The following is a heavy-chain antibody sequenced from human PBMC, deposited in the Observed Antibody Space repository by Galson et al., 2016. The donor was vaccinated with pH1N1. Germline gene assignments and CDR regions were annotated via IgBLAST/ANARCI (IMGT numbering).Heavy chain of an antibody. J-gene: IGHJ6*02. V-gene: IGHV3-48*01. Sequence: SLRLSCAASGLTFSSYSMNWVRQAPGKGLEWVSYISSSSTIYYADSVKGRFTISRDNAKNSLYLQMDSLRAEDTAVYYCARVNHYYYYGMDVWGQGATVTVSS. D-gene: IGHD1-14*01. CDR1: GLTFSSYS. CDR3: ARVNHYYYYGMDV. CDR2: ISSSSTI.